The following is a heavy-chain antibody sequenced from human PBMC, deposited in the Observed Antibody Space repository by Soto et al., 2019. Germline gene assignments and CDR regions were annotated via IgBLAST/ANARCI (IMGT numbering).Heavy chain of an antibody. J-gene: IGHJ4*02. CDR3: ARAGTTMVTLDC. D-gene: IGHD5-18*01. Sequence: PSETLSLTCAVSGGSISSGGYSWSWIRQPPGKGLEWIGYIYHSGSTYYHPSLKSRVTISVDRSKNQFSLKLSSVTAADTAVYYCARAGTTMVTLDCWGQGTLVT. CDR2: IYHSGST. V-gene: IGHV4-30-2*01. CDR1: GGSISSGGYS.